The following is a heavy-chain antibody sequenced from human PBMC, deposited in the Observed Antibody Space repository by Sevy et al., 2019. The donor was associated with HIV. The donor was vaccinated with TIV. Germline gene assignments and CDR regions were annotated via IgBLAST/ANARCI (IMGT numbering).Heavy chain of an antibody. Sequence: GGSLRLSCAASGFTFISYTISWVRQAPGKGLEWVSAISSSGGSTYYAHSVKGRFSISRDNSNKRVYLQMSSLRGEDTAVYYCAKEDLRGFDPWGQGTLVTVSS. V-gene: IGHV3-23*01. CDR2: ISSSGGST. CDR1: GFTFISYT. J-gene: IGHJ5*02. CDR3: AKEDLRGFDP. D-gene: IGHD3-10*01.